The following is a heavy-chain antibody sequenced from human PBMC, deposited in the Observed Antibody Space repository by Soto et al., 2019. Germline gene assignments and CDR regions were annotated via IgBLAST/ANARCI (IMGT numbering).Heavy chain of an antibody. J-gene: IGHJ4*02. D-gene: IGHD6-6*01. V-gene: IGHV3-9*01. CDR3: AKDQSPFEYSSSSCDY. CDR2: ISWNRGSI. CDR1: GFTFDDYA. Sequence: EVQLVESGGGLEQPGRSLRLSCAASGFTFDDYAMHWVRQAPGKGLEWVSGISWNRGSIGYADSVKGRFTISRDNAKNSLYLQMNSLRAEDTALYYCAKDQSPFEYSSSSCDYWGQGTLVTVSS.